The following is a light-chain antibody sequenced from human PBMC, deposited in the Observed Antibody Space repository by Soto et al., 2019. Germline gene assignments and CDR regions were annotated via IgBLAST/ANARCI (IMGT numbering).Light chain of an antibody. V-gene: IGKV3D-15*01. CDR3: QQHNKWPWT. CDR2: GAS. CDR1: QRVTSGN. Sequence: EIVLTQSPGTPSLSAGERATLSCRASQRVTSGNLAWYQQNPGQAPRLLIHGASTRATGIPDRFTGGGSGTEFTLTISSLQSEDFAVYYCQQHNKWPWTFGQGTKVDIK. J-gene: IGKJ1*01.